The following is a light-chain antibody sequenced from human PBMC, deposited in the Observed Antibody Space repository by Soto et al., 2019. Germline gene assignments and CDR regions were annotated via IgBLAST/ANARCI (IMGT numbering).Light chain of an antibody. V-gene: IGKV1-5*03. CDR2: KAS. CDR1: QTISSW. Sequence: EIQMAQSPSTLSGFVRNRGPITCRASQTISSWLAWYQQKPGKAPKLLIYKASTLKSGVPSRFSGSGSGTDFTLTISSLHPDDFATYYCQQYNSYSPTFGQGTKVDIK. J-gene: IGKJ1*01. CDR3: QQYNSYSPT.